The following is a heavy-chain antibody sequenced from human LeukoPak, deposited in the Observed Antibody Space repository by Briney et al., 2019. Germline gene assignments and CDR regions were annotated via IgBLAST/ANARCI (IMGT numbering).Heavy chain of an antibody. CDR3: ARDTCSSTSCYGPYWFDP. D-gene: IGHD2-2*01. Sequence: SVKVSCKASGGTFSSYAISWVRQAPGQGLECMGGIIPIFGTANYAQKFQGRVTITADKSTSTAYMELSSLRSEDTAVYYCARDTCSSTSCYGPYWFDPWGQGTLVTVSS. J-gene: IGHJ5*02. CDR1: GGTFSSYA. CDR2: IIPIFGTA. V-gene: IGHV1-69*06.